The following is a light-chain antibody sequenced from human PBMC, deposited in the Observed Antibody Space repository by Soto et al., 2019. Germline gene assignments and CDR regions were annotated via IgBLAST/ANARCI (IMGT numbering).Light chain of an antibody. CDR1: QNVRSSY. CDR3: QQYDSYST. Sequence: EIVLTQSPGTLSLSPGETATLSCRASQNVRSSYLAWYQQKPGQAPRLLIYGASTRDTGISARFSGSGSGTEFTLTISSLQPDDFATYYCQQYDSYSTFGQGTKVDIK. CDR2: GAS. V-gene: IGKV3-20*01. J-gene: IGKJ1*01.